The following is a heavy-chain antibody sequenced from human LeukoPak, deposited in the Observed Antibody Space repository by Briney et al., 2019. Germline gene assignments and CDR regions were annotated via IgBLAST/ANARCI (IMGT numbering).Heavy chain of an antibody. CDR1: GGSISSGGYY. J-gene: IGHJ3*02. V-gene: IGHV4-31*03. CDR3: ARETLTGTGPNVLFNI. Sequence: SETLSLTCTVSGGSISSGGYYWSWIRQHPGKGLEWIGYIYYRGSTYYNPSLKSRVTISVDTSKNQFSLKLSSVTAADTAGYYGARETLTGTGPNVLFNIWAKGQWSPSLQ. CDR2: IYYRGST. D-gene: IGHD1-14*01.